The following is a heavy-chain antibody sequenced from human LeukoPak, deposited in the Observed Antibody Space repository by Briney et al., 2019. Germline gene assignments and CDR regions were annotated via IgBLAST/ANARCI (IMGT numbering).Heavy chain of an antibody. CDR3: ASLESYYFDY. J-gene: IGHJ4*02. CDR1: GGSFSGYY. D-gene: IGHD1-26*01. Sequence: SESLSLTCAVYGGSFSGYYWSWIRQPPGKGLEWIGEINHSGSTNYNPSLKSRVTISVDTSKNQFSQKLSSVTAADTAVYYCASLESYYFDYWGQGTLVTVSS. V-gene: IGHV4-34*01. CDR2: INHSGST.